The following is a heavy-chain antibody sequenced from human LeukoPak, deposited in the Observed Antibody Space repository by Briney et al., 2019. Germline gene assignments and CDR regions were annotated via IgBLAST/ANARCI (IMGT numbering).Heavy chain of an antibody. V-gene: IGHV3-49*04. CDR2: IRSKAYGGTS. CDR3: ASRQYCGTTTCLDP. CDR1: GFTFGEYA. D-gene: IGHD2-2*01. J-gene: IGHJ5*02. Sequence: HPGGSLRLSCTTSGFTFGEYALSWVRQAPGKGLEWVGFIRSKAYGGTSQYAASVKGRFTFSRDDSKSIAYLHMNSLKTEDTAVYYCASRQYCGTTTCLDPWGQGTLVIVSS.